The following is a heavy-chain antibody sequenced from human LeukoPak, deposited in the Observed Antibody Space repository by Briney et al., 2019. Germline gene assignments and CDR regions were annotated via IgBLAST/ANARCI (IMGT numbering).Heavy chain of an antibody. J-gene: IGHJ4*02. CDR3: ARSIAVAPILRY. D-gene: IGHD6-19*01. Sequence: SETLSLTCAVYGGSFSDYYWNWIRQSPGKGLEWIGEINHAGSTNCSPSVKSRVTRSADTSKNQFSLRLSSVTAADTAVYYCARSIAVAPILRYWGQGTLVTVSS. CDR1: GGSFSDYY. CDR2: INHAGST. V-gene: IGHV4-34*01.